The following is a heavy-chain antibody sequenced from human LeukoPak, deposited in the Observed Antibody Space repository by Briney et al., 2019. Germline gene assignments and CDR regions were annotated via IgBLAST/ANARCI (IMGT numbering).Heavy chain of an antibody. CDR3: ARDLGDYGGNSGFFDF. CDR2: INPSGHRT. J-gene: IGHJ4*02. D-gene: IGHD4-23*01. CDR1: GYSFNSYY. V-gene: IGHV1-46*02. Sequence: ASVKVSCKASGYSFNSYYIHWVRQAPGQGLEWMGTINPSGHRTIYAQNFQGRVTMTTDTSTRIVDMELSGVKSEDAAVYYCARDLGDYGGNSGFFDFWGQGILVTVSS.